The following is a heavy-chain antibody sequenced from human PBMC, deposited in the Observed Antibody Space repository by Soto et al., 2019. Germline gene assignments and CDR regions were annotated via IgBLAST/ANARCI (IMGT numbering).Heavy chain of an antibody. CDR3: ARSGGNGDFDY. J-gene: IGHJ4*02. CDR1: GFTFSTSW. V-gene: IGHV3-74*01. D-gene: IGHD1-1*01. CDR2: INRDGSVT. Sequence: GGSLRLSCAASGFTFSTSWMHWVRQAPGTGLVWVSRINRDGSVTNNADSVKGRFTISRDNAKNTLYLQMNSLRAEDTAVYFCARSGGNGDFDYWGQGTLVTAPQ.